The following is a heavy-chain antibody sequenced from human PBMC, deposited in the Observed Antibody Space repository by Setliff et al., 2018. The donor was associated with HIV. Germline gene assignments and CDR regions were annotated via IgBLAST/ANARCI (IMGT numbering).Heavy chain of an antibody. D-gene: IGHD3-22*01. V-gene: IGHV3-30*02. CDR3: AKILNPQGYYYDSSGYYPHPGSPDY. Sequence: GGSLRLSCAASGFTFSSYGMHWVRQAPGKGLEWVAFIRYDGSNKYYADSVKGRFTISRDNSKNTLYLQMNSLRAEDTAVYYCAKILNPQGYYYDSSGYYPHPGSPDYWGQGTLVTVSS. CDR1: GFTFSSYG. J-gene: IGHJ4*02. CDR2: IRYDGSNK.